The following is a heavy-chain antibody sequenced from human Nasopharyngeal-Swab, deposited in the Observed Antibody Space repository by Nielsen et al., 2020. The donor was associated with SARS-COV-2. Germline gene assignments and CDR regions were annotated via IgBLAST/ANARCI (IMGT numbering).Heavy chain of an antibody. CDR3: ARGLSGIVPSPILGLGPYYYYCMDV. J-gene: IGHJ6*03. CDR1: GGSFSADY. D-gene: IGHD7-27*01. V-gene: IGHV4-34*01. CDR2: INHSGST. Sequence: SETLSLTCAVYGGSFSADYWGWIRQPPGRGLEWIGAINHSGSTNYNPSLKSRVTISVDPSKNQFSLRLSSVTAADTAVYYCARGLSGIVPSPILGLGPYYYYCMDVWGKGTTVTVSS.